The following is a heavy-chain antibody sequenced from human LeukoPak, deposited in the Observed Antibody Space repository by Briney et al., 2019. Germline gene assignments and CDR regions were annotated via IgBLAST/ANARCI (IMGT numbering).Heavy chain of an antibody. V-gene: IGHV3-53*01. CDR2: IYSGGRT. J-gene: IGHJ6*02. Sequence: GGSLRLSCAASGFTVSSNYMSWVRQAPGKGLEWVSVIYSGGRTYYADSVKGRFTISRDNSKNTLYLQMNSLRAKDTAVYYCARGKTYYYDSSGSGGDYYGMDVWGQGTTVTVSS. CDR1: GFTVSSNY. CDR3: ARGKTYYYDSSGSGGDYYGMDV. D-gene: IGHD3-22*01.